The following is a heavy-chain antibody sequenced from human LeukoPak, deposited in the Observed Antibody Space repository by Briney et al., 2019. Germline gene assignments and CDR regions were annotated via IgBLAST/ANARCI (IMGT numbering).Heavy chain of an antibody. CDR3: ARGRLWVGERDALDI. D-gene: IGHD3-10*01. CDR1: GDSVSSNNAA. CDR2: TYYRSKWYN. J-gene: IGHJ3*02. V-gene: IGHV6-1*01. Sequence: PSQTLSLTCDISGDSVSSNNAAWHWIRQSPSRGLEWLGWTYYRSKWYNDYAVSVKDRLTINADTPKNQFSLHLKYVTPEDTAVYYCARGRLWVGERDALDIWGQGTLVTVSS.